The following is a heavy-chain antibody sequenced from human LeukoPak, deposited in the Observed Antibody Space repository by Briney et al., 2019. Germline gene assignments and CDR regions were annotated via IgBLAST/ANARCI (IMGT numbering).Heavy chain of an antibody. CDR1: GGSITGYY. CDR2: IYSSGST. V-gene: IGHV4-59*08. D-gene: IGHD3-9*01. Sequence: PSETLSLTCTVSGGSITGYYWSWIRQPPGKGLEWIGYIYSSGSTNYNPSLKSRGTISVDTSKNQISLKLNSVTAADTAVYYCARLTKFLIGYYPSPWGPGTLVTVSS. J-gene: IGHJ5*02. CDR3: ARLTKFLIGYYPSP.